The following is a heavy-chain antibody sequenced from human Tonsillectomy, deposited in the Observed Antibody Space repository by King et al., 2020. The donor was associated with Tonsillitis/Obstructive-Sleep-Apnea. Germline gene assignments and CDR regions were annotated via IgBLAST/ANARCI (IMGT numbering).Heavy chain of an antibody. CDR1: GGSVSSGSYY. Sequence: QLQESGPGLVKPSETLSLTCTVSGGSVSSGSYYWSWIRQPPGKGLEWIGYIYYSGSTNYNPSLKSRVTISVDTSKNQFSLKLSSVTAADTAVYYCARVEDDYSNSRWFDPWGQGTLVTVSS. CDR3: ARVEDDYSNSRWFDP. J-gene: IGHJ5*02. D-gene: IGHD4-11*01. V-gene: IGHV4-61*01. CDR2: IYYSGST.